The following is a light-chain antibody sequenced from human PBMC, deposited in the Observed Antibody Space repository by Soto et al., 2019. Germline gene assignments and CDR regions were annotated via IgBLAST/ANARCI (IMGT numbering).Light chain of an antibody. CDR2: AAS. Sequence: DVEMTQSPSSVSSSVGDRATLSCRASQSVSSWLAWYQQKPGQAPKLLIYAASSLESGVPSRFSGSGSGTDFTLTISSLQAEDFATYYCQQANSFPLTFGGGTKVEIK. CDR1: QSVSSW. CDR3: QQANSFPLT. J-gene: IGKJ4*01. V-gene: IGKV1-12*01.